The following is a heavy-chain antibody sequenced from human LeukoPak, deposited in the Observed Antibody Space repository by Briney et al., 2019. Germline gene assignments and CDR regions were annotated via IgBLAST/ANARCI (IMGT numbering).Heavy chain of an antibody. J-gene: IGHJ4*02. V-gene: IGHV1-2*02. CDR3: ARGLPPSGGYSSSWYSFGGIPAEDQMPDY. CDR1: GYTFTGYY. CDR2: INPNSGGT. Sequence: ASVKVSCKASGYTFTGYYMHWVRQAPGQGLEWMGWINPNSGGTNYAQKFQGRVTMTRDTSISTAYMELSRLRSDDTAVYYCARGLPPSGGYSSSWYSFGGIPAEDQMPDYWGQGTLVTVSS. D-gene: IGHD6-13*01.